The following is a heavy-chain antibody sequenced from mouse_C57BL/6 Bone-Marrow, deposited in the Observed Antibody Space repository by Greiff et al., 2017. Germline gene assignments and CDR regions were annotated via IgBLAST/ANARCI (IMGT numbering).Heavy chain of an antibody. V-gene: IGHV1-15*01. CDR1: GYTFTDYE. Sequence: VQLQESGAELVRPGASVTLSCKASGYTFTDYEMHWVKQTPVHGLEWIGAIDPETGGTAYNQKFKGKAILTADESSSTAYMELRSLTSEDSAVYYCTRSTTVVALDYWGQGTTLTVSS. J-gene: IGHJ2*01. CDR3: TRSTTVVALDY. CDR2: IDPETGGT. D-gene: IGHD1-1*01.